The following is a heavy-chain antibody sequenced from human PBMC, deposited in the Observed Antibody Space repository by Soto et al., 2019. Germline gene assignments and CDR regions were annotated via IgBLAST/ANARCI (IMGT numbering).Heavy chain of an antibody. CDR3: ARDIHRYCSSTSCYRFDP. D-gene: IGHD2-2*02. J-gene: IGHJ5*02. CDR1: GGSISSGDYY. Sequence: SETLSLTCTVSGGSISSGDYYWSWIRQPPGKGLEWIGYIYYSGSTYYNPSLKSRVTISVDTSKNQFSLKLSSVTAADTAVYYCARDIHRYCSSTSCYRFDPWGQGTLVTV. CDR2: IYYSGST. V-gene: IGHV4-30-4*01.